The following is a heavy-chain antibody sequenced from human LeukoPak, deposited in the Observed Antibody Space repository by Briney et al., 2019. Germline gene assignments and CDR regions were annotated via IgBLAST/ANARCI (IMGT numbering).Heavy chain of an antibody. Sequence: PGGSLRLSCAASGFTFSSYSMNWVRQAPGKGLEWVSYISSSSSTIYYADSVKGRFTISRDNAKNSLYLQMNSLRAEDTAVYYCARGGRERYSSSSGLDYWGQGTLVTVSS. D-gene: IGHD6-6*01. J-gene: IGHJ4*02. CDR2: ISSSSSTI. CDR1: GFTFSSYS. V-gene: IGHV3-48*01. CDR3: ARGGRERYSSSSGLDY.